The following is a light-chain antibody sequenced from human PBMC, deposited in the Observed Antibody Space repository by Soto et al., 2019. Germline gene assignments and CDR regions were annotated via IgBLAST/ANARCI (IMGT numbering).Light chain of an antibody. CDR3: QQYNNWPRT. J-gene: IGKJ1*01. Sequence: EIQMTQSPATLSVSIGETATISCRASQSVASNLAWYQQKPGKAPRRLIYAASTWHPGVPARFSGSGSGTDFSLTISSLQFEDFAVYYCQQYNNWPRTFGQGTKVDIK. CDR2: AAS. V-gene: IGKV3-15*01. CDR1: QSVASN.